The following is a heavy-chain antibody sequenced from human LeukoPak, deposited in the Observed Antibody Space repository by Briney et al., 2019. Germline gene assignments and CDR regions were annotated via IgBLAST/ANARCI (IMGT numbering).Heavy chain of an antibody. CDR1: GFTFSSYA. V-gene: IGHV3-23*01. Sequence: GGSLRLSCAASGFTFSSYAMSWVRQAPGKGLEWVSTISGSGGSTYYADSVKGRFTISRDNSKDTLYLQMNSLRAEDTAVYYCAKGKFNIVVVPAAILAFDIWGQGAMVTVSS. CDR3: AKGKFNIVVVPAAILAFDI. D-gene: IGHD2-2*02. J-gene: IGHJ3*02. CDR2: ISGSGGST.